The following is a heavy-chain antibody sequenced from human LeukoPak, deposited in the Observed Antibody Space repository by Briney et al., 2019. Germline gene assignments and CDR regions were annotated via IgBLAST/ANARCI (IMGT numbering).Heavy chain of an antibody. Sequence: SETLSLTCAVSGYSISSSNWWGWIRQPPGKGLEWIGYIYYSGSTYYNPSLKSRVTISVDTSKNQFSLKLSSVTAADTAVYYCARPGYDFWSGYYPVYYFDYWGQGTLVTVSS. CDR3: ARPGYDFWSGYYPVYYFDY. CDR1: GYSISSSNW. D-gene: IGHD3-3*01. V-gene: IGHV4-28*01. CDR2: IYYSGST. J-gene: IGHJ4*02.